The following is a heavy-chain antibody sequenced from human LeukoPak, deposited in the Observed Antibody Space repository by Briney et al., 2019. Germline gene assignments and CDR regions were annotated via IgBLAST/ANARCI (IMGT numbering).Heavy chain of an antibody. CDR2: ISWNSGSI. Sequence: PGRSLRLSCAASGFTFDDYAMHWVRRAPWKGLEWVSGISWNSGSIGYADSVKGRFTISRDNAKNSLYLQMNSLRAEDTAVYYCAREGDYYDSSGYSVYFDYWGQGTLVTVSS. CDR1: GFTFDDYA. V-gene: IGHV3-9*01. CDR3: AREGDYYDSSGYSVYFDY. D-gene: IGHD3-22*01. J-gene: IGHJ4*02.